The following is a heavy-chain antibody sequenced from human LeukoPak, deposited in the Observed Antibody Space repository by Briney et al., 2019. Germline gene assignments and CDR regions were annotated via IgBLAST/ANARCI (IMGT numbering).Heavy chain of an antibody. CDR3: ARGVDGSWYLDWYFGL. V-gene: IGHV3-23*01. CDR1: KFNFHNYG. Sequence: GGSLRLSCTTPKFNFHNYGLTWVRQAPGKELEWVASISGSGGSTQYAASVQGRFTISRDNSKNSLYLQMNSLRAEDTAVYYCARGVDGSWYLDWYFGLWGRGTLVTVSS. D-gene: IGHD6-13*01. CDR2: ISGSGGST. J-gene: IGHJ2*01.